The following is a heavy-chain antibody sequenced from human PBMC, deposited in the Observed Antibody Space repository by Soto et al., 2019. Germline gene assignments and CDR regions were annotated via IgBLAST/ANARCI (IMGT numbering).Heavy chain of an antibody. D-gene: IGHD3-22*01. CDR2: IWYDGSNK. CDR3: ARDRMSYYDSSGPDDY. CDR1: GFTFSSYV. V-gene: IGHV3-33*01. J-gene: IGHJ4*02. Sequence: PGGSLRLSCAASGFTFSSYVVHWVRQSPGKGLEWVAVIWYDGSNKYYADSVKGRFTISRDNSKNTLYLQMNSLRAEDTAVYYCARDRMSYYDSSGPDDYWGQGTLVTVSS.